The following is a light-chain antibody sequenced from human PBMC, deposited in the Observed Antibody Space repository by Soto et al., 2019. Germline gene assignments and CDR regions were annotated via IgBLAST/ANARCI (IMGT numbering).Light chain of an antibody. CDR1: SSDVGGYNY. J-gene: IGLJ2*01. Sequence: QSVLTQPASVSGSPGQSITISCTGTSSDVGGYNYVSWYQQHPGKAPKLMIYEVSNRPSGVSNRFSGSKSGNTASLTISGLQAEDEADYYCSSYTSSSTPYVVFGGGTKLPVL. CDR2: EVS. CDR3: SSYTSSSTPYVV. V-gene: IGLV2-14*01.